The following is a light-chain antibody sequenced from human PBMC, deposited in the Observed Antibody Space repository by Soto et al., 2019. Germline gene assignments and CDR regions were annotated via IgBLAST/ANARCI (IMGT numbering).Light chain of an antibody. Sequence: DIQMTQSPSSLSPSVGDRVTIPCQASQDISNYLNWYQQKPGKAPKLLIYDASNLETGVPSRFSGSGSGTDFTFTISSLQPEDIATYYCQQYDNLPFTFGPGTKVDIK. CDR1: QDISNY. J-gene: IGKJ3*01. CDR2: DAS. V-gene: IGKV1-33*01. CDR3: QQYDNLPFT.